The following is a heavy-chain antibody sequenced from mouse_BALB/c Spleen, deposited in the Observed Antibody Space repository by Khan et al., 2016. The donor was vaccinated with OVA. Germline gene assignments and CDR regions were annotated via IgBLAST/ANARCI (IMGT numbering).Heavy chain of an antibody. V-gene: IGHV1S81*02. D-gene: IGHD2-10*02. CDR3: TRGGYGSLAY. Sequence: QVQLQQPGAELVKPGASVKLSCQASGYTFTSYWMHWVKQRPGQGLDWIGYINPSDGRSHYNEKFKNKATLTVDKSSSTASMQLSSLTSEDSSGYYCTRGGYGSLAYWGQGTLVTVSA. J-gene: IGHJ3*01. CDR1: GYTFTSYW. CDR2: INPSDGRS.